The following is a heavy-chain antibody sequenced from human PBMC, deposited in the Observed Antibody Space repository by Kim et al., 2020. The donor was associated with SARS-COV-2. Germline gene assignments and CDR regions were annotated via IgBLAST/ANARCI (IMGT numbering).Heavy chain of an antibody. CDR1: GFTFSDYY. CDR3: ARSDYYDSSGYSRALRPYYFDY. V-gene: IGHV3-11*01. D-gene: IGHD3-22*01. J-gene: IGHJ4*02. Sequence: GGSLRLSCAASGFTFSDYYMSWIRQAPGKGLEWVSYISSSGSTIYYADSVKGRFTISRDNAKNSLYLQMNSLRAEDTAVYYCARSDYYDSSGYSRALRPYYFDYWGQGTLVTVSS. CDR2: ISSSGSTI.